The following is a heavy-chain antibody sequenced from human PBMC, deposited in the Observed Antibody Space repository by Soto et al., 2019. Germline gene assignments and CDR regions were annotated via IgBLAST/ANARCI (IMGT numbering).Heavy chain of an antibody. V-gene: IGHV4-4*02. CDR2: IYHSGST. Sequence: SETLSLTCAVSGGSISSSNWWSWVRQPPGKGLEWIGEIYHSGSTNYNPSLKSRVTISRDNAKNSLYLQMNSLRDEDTAVYYCARLLYDFWSGYYRRGPLHVWGQGTTVTVS. CDR1: GGSISSSNW. D-gene: IGHD3-3*01. CDR3: ARLLYDFWSGYYRRGPLHV. J-gene: IGHJ6*02.